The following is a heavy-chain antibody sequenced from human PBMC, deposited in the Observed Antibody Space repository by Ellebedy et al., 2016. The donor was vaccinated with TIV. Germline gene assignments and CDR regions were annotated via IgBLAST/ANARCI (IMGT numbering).Heavy chain of an antibody. Sequence: GGSLRFSXVASGFPFWIFGMHWVRQAPGKGLEWVATIKVGGSDKDYVDSVKGRFTISRDNAKNSLHLEMNSLRAEDTAVYYCARVAHSGYYGDDRFDMWGQGTTVTVS. CDR1: GFPFWIFG. J-gene: IGHJ3*02. D-gene: IGHD3-22*01. V-gene: IGHV3-7*03. CDR2: IKVGGSDK. CDR3: ARVAHSGYYGDDRFDM.